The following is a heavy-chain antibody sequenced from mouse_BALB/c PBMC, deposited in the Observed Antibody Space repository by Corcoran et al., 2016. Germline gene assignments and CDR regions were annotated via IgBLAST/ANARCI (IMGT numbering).Heavy chain of an antibody. Sequence: EVQMQQSRTELVKPGASVKLSCTASGFNFKDTYMNWVKQRPEQGLEWIGRIDPANGNTKYDPKFQGKATITADTYSNTAYLQLSSLTSEDTAVYYCANWDWYFDVWGAGTTVTVSS. V-gene: IGHV14-3*02. J-gene: IGHJ1*01. CDR3: ANWDWYFDV. CDR1: GFNFKDTY. D-gene: IGHD4-1*01. CDR2: IDPANGNT.